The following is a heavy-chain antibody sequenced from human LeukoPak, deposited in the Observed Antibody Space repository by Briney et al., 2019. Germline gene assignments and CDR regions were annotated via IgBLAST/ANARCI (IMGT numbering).Heavy chain of an antibody. D-gene: IGHD3-16*01. Sequence: SETLSLTCTVSGGSMYTYYWSWIRQPPGKGLEWIGNIYYSGSTYYNPSLKSRVTISIDTSKNQFSLKLNSVTGADTAVYYCARYDQIGSTRWFDPWGQGTLVTVSS. CDR2: IYYSGST. J-gene: IGHJ5*02. CDR3: ARYDQIGSTRWFDP. CDR1: GGSMYTYY. V-gene: IGHV4-59*01.